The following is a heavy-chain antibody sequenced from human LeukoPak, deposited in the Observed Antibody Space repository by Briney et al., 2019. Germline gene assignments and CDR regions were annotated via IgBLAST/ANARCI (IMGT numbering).Heavy chain of an antibody. CDR1: GGSISSLY. CDR2: IYYSGST. V-gene: IGHV4-59*08. CDR3: ARHPSRGVAGTGFDL. Sequence: PSETLSLTCTVSGGSISSLYWSWIRQPPGKGLEWIAYIYYSGSTNYNPSLKSRVTISVDTSKNQISLKLSSVTAADTAVYYCARHPSRGVAGTGFDLWGQGTMVTVSS. J-gene: IGHJ3*01. D-gene: IGHD6-19*01.